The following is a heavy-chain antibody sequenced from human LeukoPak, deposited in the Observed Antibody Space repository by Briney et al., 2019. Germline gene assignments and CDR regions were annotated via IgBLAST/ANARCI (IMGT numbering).Heavy chain of an antibody. CDR3: ARDFGLVIVPAATAFDY. Sequence: PGGSLRLSCAASGFTFSSYSMNWVRQAPGKGLEWVSSISSSSSYIYYADSVKGRFTISRDNAKNSLYLQMNSLRAEDTAVYYCARDFGLVIVPAATAFDYWGQGTLVTVPS. D-gene: IGHD2-2*01. J-gene: IGHJ4*02. CDR2: ISSSSSYI. CDR1: GFTFSSYS. V-gene: IGHV3-21*01.